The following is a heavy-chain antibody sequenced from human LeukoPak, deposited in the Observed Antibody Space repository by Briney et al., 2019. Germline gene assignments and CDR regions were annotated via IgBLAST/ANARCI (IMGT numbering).Heavy chain of an antibody. CDR2: MNPNSGNT. V-gene: IGHV1-8*01. J-gene: IGHJ3*02. Sequence: GASVKVSCKASGYTFTSYDINWVRQATGQGLEWMGWMNPNSGNTGYAQKFQGRVTMTRNTSISTAYMELSSLRSEDTAVYYCARAYYYGSGSRREAFDIWGQGTMVTVSS. CDR1: GYTFTSYD. CDR3: ARAYYYGSGSRREAFDI. D-gene: IGHD3-10*01.